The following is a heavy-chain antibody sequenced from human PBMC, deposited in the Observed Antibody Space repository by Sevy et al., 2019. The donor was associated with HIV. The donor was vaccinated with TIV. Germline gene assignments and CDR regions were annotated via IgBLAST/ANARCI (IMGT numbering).Heavy chain of an antibody. Sequence: ASVKVSCKASGYTFTSYGISWVRQAPGQGLEWMGWISAYSGNTKYTQKLQGRVTMTTDTSTSTAYMELRSLRSDDTAVYFRARDGNTMVRGVPTYYYYYYMDVWGQGTTVTVSS. CDR3: ARDGNTMVRGVPTYYYYYYMDV. CDR1: GYTFTSYG. J-gene: IGHJ6*03. CDR2: ISAYSGNT. V-gene: IGHV1-18*04. D-gene: IGHD3-10*01.